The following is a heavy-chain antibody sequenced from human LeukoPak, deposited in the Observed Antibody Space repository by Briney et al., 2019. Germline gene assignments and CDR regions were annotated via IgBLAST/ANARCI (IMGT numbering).Heavy chain of an antibody. CDR1: GGSISSGDYY. CDR2: IYYSGST. V-gene: IGHV4-30-4*01. D-gene: IGHD3-9*01. J-gene: IGHJ5*02. CDR3: ARGARGETGYPIPYNGFDP. Sequence: SETLSLTCTVSGGSISSGDYYWSWIRQPPGKGLEWIGYIYYSGSTYYNPSLKSRVTISVDTSKNQFSLKLSSVTAADTAVYYCARGARGETGYPIPYNGFDPWGQGTLVTVSS.